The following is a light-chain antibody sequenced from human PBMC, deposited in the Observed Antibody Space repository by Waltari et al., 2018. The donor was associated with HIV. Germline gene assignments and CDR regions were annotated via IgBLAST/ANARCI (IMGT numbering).Light chain of an antibody. CDR3: QKYDRAPYT. Sequence: GDRVTITCRATQDISSSLAWYQHKPGTPPKLLMYGASTLQSGVPSRFRGSGSGTDFTLTITSLQSEDIGIYYCQKYDRAPYTFGQGTSLEI. CDR1: QDISSS. V-gene: IGKV1-27*01. J-gene: IGKJ2*01. CDR2: GAS.